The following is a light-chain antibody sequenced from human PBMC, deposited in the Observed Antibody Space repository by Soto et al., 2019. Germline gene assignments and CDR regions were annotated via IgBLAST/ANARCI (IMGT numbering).Light chain of an antibody. CDR1: QSISSY. J-gene: IGKJ3*01. V-gene: IGKV1-39*01. CDR2: AAS. CDR3: QQSYSTPWFT. Sequence: DIQMTQSPSSLSASVGDRVTITCRASQSISSYLNWYQQKPGIAPKLLIYAASSLQSGVPSRFSGSGSGTDFTLTISSLQPEDFATYYCQQSYSTPWFTFGPGTKVDIK.